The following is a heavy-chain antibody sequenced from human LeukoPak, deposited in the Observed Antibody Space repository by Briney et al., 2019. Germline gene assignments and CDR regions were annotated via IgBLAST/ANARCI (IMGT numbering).Heavy chain of an antibody. J-gene: IGHJ5*02. D-gene: IGHD3-10*01. CDR1: DGSISSSSYY. CDR3: ARAFAHITMVRSGVWPSPDFDP. CDR2: IYYSGST. V-gene: IGHV4-39*01. Sequence: SETLSLTCTVSDGSISSSSYYWGWIRQPPGKGLEWIGSIYYSGSTYYNPSLKSRVTISVDTSKNQFSLKLSSVTAADTAVYYCARAFAHITMVRSGVWPSPDFDPRGQGTLVTVSS.